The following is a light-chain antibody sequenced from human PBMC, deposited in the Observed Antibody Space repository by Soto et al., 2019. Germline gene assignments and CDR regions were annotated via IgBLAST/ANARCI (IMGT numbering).Light chain of an antibody. J-gene: IGKJ1*01. Sequence: AIRMTQSPSSLSASTGDRVTITCRASQGISSYLAWYQQKPGKAPKLLIYAASTLQSGVPSRFNGSGSGTDFTLTISCLQSEDFATYYCQQYYSYPPAFGQGTKVDIK. CDR2: AAS. CDR3: QQYYSYPPA. V-gene: IGKV1-8*01. CDR1: QGISSY.